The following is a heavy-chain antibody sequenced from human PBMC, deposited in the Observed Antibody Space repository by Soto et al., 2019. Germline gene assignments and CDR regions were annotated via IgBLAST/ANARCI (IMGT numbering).Heavy chain of an antibody. D-gene: IGHD3-22*01. J-gene: IGHJ4*02. Sequence: SETLSLTCAVYGGSFSGYYWSWIRQPPGKGLEWIGYIYYSGSTNYNPSLKRRVTISVDTSKNQFSLKLSSVTAADTAVYYCAGDPTYYYDSSGYYYLDYWGQGTLVTVSS. V-gene: IGHV4-59*01. CDR3: AGDPTYYYDSSGYYYLDY. CDR1: GGSFSGYY. CDR2: IYYSGST.